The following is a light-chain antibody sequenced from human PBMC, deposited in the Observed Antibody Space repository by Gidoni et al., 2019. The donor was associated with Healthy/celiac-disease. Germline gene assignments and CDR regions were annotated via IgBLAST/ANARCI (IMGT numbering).Light chain of an antibody. CDR2: EVS. V-gene: IGLV2-14*01. J-gene: IGLJ1*01. Sequence: QSALTQPASVSASPGQSITISCTGTSSDVGGYNYVSWYQQHPGKAPKLMIYEVSNRPSGVSNRFSGSKSGNTASLTISGLQAEDEADYYCSSYTSSSTLLFGTGTKVTVL. CDR1: SSDVGGYNY. CDR3: SSYTSSSTLL.